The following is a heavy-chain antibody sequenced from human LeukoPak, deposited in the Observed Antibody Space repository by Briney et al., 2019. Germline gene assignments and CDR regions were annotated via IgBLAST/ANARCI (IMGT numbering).Heavy chain of an antibody. CDR3: ARLMPMVLTGQRYFYHPLDV. CDR1: GDSVSTKY. Sequence: SDTLSLTCIVSGDSVSTKYWAWVRQPPGMPLEYVGYVYYSGATDYNPSLRSRLTISMDTSRNIFSLRLTSVTAADTAVYYCARLMPMVLTGQRYFYHPLDVWGKGATVTVSS. V-gene: IGHV4-59*08. J-gene: IGHJ6*04. CDR2: VYYSGAT. D-gene: IGHD3-9*01.